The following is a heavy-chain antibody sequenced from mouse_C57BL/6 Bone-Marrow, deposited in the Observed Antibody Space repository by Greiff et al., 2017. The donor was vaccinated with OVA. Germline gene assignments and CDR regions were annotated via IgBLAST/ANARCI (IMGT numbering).Heavy chain of an antibody. D-gene: IGHD3-2*02. CDR2: ISDGGSYT. Sequence: EVKLEESGGGLVKPGGSLKLSCAASGFTFSSYAMSWVRQTPEKRLEWVATISDGGSYTYYPDNVKGRFTISRDNAKNNLYLQMSHLKSEDTAMYYCARRGLDSSGYGFAYWGQGTLVTVSA. CDR1: GFTFSSYA. CDR3: ARRGLDSSGYGFAY. J-gene: IGHJ3*01. V-gene: IGHV5-4*03.